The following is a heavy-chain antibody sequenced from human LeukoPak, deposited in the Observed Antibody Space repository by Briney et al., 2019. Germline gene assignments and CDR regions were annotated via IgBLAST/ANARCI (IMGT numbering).Heavy chain of an antibody. CDR2: IYYSGST. V-gene: IGHV4-39*01. CDR1: GGSISSNNYY. Sequence: SETLSLTCTVSGGSISSNNYYWGWIRQPPGKGLEWIGSIYYSGSTYYNPSLKSRVIISVDTSKNQFSLKLTSVTAADTAVYYCARLWSGYRPPDYWGQGTLVTVSS. CDR3: ARLWSGYRPPDY. J-gene: IGHJ4*02. D-gene: IGHD3-3*01.